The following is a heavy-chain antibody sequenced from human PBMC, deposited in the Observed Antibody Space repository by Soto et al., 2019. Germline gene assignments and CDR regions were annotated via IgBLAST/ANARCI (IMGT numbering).Heavy chain of an antibody. V-gene: IGHV3-48*01. CDR1: GFTFSSYS. CDR3: ARDAEVGATTPFDY. D-gene: IGHD1-26*01. Sequence: GSLRLSCAASGFTFSSYSMNWVRQAPGKGLEWVSYISSSSSTIYYADSVKGRFTISRDNAKNSLYLQMNSLRAEDTAVYYCARDAEVGATTPFDYWGQGTLVTVSS. CDR2: ISSSSSTI. J-gene: IGHJ4*02.